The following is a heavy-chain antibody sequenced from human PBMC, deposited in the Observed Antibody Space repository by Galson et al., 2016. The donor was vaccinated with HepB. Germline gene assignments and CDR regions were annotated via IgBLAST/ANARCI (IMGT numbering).Heavy chain of an antibody. D-gene: IGHD1-14*01. CDR1: GFSFRIYA. J-gene: IGHJ6*02. CDR2: VKPDGSVK. Sequence: SLRLSCAVSGFSFRIYAMTWVRQSPGKGLEWMANVKPDGSVKTYVDSVKGRFTISRDNAKNLVYLQMNSLNADDTAAYFCVRGGTWYGMDVWGQGTTVMVSS. CDR3: VRGGTWYGMDV. V-gene: IGHV3-7*03.